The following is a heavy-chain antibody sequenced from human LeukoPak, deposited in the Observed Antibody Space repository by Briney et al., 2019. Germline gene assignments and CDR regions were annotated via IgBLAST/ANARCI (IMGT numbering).Heavy chain of an antibody. CDR1: GFTFSSYE. J-gene: IGHJ2*01. CDR2: ISSSGSTI. Sequence: GGSLRLSCAASGFTFSSYEMNWVRQAPGKGLEWVSYISSSGSTIYYADSVKGRFTISRDNAKNSLYLQMNSLRAEDTAVYYCARARALTTVTPERYFDLWGRGTLVTVSS. CDR3: ARARALTTVTPERYFDL. V-gene: IGHV3-48*03. D-gene: IGHD4-17*01.